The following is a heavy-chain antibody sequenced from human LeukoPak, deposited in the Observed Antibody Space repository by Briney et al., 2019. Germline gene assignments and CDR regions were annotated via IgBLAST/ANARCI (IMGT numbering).Heavy chain of an antibody. D-gene: IGHD3-10*01. J-gene: IGHJ4*02. Sequence: GGSLRLSCAASGFTFSSYGMRWVRQAPGKGLEWVAVISYDGSNKYYADSVKGRFTISRDNSKNTLYLQMNSLRAEDTAVYYCAKGKFRGLFLLGDYWGQGALVTVSS. CDR3: AKGKFRGLFLLGDY. CDR1: GFTFSSYG. CDR2: ISYDGSNK. V-gene: IGHV3-30*18.